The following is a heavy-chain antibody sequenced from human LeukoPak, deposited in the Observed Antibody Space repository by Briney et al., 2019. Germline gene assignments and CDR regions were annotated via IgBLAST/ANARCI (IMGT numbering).Heavy chain of an antibody. D-gene: IGHD1-7*01. CDR1: GLTFRTTW. CDR2: MNGEGTTI. J-gene: IGHJ4*02. V-gene: IGHV3-74*01. Sequence: GGSLRLSCATSGLTFRTTWMHWVRQAPGKGLMWVSRMNGEGTTIDYADSVKGRFTVSRDYAKNTLFLQMNNLRTEDTALYFCATARNFRFEYWGQGSLVIASA. CDR3: ATARNFRFEY.